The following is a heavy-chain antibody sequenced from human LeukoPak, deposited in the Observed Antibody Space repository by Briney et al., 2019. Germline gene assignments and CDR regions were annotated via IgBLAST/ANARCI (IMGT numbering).Heavy chain of an antibody. CDR1: GGSISSSNW. J-gene: IGHJ4*02. Sequence: PSETLSLTCAVSGGSISSSNWWRWVRQPPGKGLEWIGEIYHSGSTNYNPSLKSRGTISVDKSKNQFSLKLSSVTAADTAVYYCARDFDAYYYFDYWGQGTLVTVSS. CDR2: IYHSGST. CDR3: ARDFDAYYYFDY. D-gene: IGHD3-16*01. V-gene: IGHV4-4*02.